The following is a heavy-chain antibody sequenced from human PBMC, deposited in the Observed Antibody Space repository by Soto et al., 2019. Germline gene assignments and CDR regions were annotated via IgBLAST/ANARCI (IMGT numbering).Heavy chain of an antibody. CDR2: IYSGGST. CDR3: ARDLITARLDV. V-gene: IGHV3-66*01. CDR1: GFTVSSNY. Sequence: GGSLRLSCAASGFTVSSNYMSWVRQAPGKGLEWVSVIYSGGSTYYADSVKGRFTISRDNSKNTLYLQMNSLRAEDTAVYYCARDLITARLDVWGQGTTVTVSS. D-gene: IGHD6-6*01. J-gene: IGHJ6*02.